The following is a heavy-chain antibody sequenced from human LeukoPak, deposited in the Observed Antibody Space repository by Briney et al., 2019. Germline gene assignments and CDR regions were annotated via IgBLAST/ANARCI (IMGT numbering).Heavy chain of an antibody. CDR2: ISSNGGST. CDR3: ARGSGSYSDY. V-gene: IGHV3-64*01. J-gene: IGHJ4*02. CDR1: GFTFSSYA. D-gene: IGHD1-26*01. Sequence: GGSLRLSCAASGFTFSSYAMHRVRQAPGKGLEYVSAISSNGGSTYYANSVKGRFTISRDNSKNTLYLQMGSLRAEDMAVYYCARGSGSYSDYWGQGTLVTVSS.